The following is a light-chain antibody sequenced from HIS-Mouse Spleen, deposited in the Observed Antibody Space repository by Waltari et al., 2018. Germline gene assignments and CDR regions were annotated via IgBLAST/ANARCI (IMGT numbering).Light chain of an antibody. CDR2: RNN. CDR3: AAWDDSLSGPV. J-gene: IGLJ3*02. V-gene: IGLV1-47*01. CDR1: SSTIGSNY. Sequence: VLTQPPSASGTPGQRVTISCSGSSSTIGSNYVYWYQQLPGTAPKLLIYRNNQRPSGVPDRFSGSKSGTSASLAISGLRSEDEADYYCAAWDDSLSGPVFGGGTKLTVL.